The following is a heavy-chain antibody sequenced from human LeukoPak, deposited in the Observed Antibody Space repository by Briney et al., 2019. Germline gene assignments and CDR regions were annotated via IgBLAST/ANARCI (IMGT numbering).Heavy chain of an antibody. CDR2: VFHTGTT. V-gene: IGHV4-61*05. D-gene: IGHD2-21*01. CDR3: ARTYCGTNACPFDH. Sequence: KPSETLSLTCTVSGGSITSSTYYWSWIRQRPGKGLECLGFVFHTGTTNYNPSLQSRVTISVDTSKNQFSLKLSSVTAADTAMYYCARTYCGTNACPFDHWGQGNLVTVSS. J-gene: IGHJ4*02. CDR1: GGSITSSTYY.